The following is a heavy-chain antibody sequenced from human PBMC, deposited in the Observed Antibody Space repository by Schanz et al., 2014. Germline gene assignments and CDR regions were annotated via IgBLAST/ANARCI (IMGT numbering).Heavy chain of an antibody. CDR1: GGTFSSFG. Sequence: VQLEQSGAEVKKPGSSVKVSCKASGGTFSSFGINWVRQAPGQGLEWMGRIIPSLGLAKYEQKFEDRVTITADTSTTTAYMEMSRLRSEETDVYYGARDRLECGAECYSVEVFEIWGQGTLVIVSS. D-gene: IGHD2-21*01. CDR3: ARDRLECGAECYSVEVFEI. CDR2: IIPSLGLA. V-gene: IGHV1-69*04. J-gene: IGHJ4*02.